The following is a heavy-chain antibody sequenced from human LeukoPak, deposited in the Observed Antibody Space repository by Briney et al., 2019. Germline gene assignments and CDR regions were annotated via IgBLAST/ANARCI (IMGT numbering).Heavy chain of an antibody. J-gene: IGHJ4*02. Sequence: GGSLRLSCAASGFTFSQFGMHWVRQAPGKGLEWVAILWYDGSEKFYGDSVKGRFTISRDNSKNTLYLQMNSLRAEDTAVYYCARDRGTTSSAGYYFDYWGQGTLVTVSS. V-gene: IGHV3-33*01. D-gene: IGHD6-6*01. CDR2: LWYDGSEK. CDR1: GFTFSQFG. CDR3: ARDRGTTSSAGYYFDY.